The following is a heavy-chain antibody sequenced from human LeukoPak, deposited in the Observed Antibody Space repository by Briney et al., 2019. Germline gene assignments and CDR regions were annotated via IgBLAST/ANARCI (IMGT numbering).Heavy chain of an antibody. CDR3: AREGDSYGYGHGQNNY. Sequence: PGGSLRLSCAASGFTFSSYGMHWVRQAPGKGLEWVAVISYDGSNKYYGDSVKGRFTISRDNSKNTRHLQMNSLRAEDTAVYYCAREGDSYGYGHGQNNYWGQGTLVTVSS. V-gene: IGHV3-30*03. CDR1: GFTFSSYG. CDR2: ISYDGSNK. J-gene: IGHJ4*02. D-gene: IGHD5-18*01.